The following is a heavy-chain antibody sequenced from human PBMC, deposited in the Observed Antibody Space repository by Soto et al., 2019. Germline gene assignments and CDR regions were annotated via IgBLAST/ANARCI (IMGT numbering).Heavy chain of an antibody. CDR2: IYYSGST. V-gene: IGHV4-39*01. D-gene: IGHD3-3*01. CDR3: ARHGITIFGGDV. CDR1: GGSISSSSYY. J-gene: IGHJ6*02. Sequence: SETLSLTCTVSGGSISSSSYYWGWIRQPPGKGLEWIGSIYYSGSTYYNPSLKSRVTISVDTSKNQFSLKLSSVTAADTAVYYCARHGITIFGGDVWGQGTTVTVSS.